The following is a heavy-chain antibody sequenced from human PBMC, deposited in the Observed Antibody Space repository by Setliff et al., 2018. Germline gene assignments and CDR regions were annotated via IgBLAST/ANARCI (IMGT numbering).Heavy chain of an antibody. CDR3: ARDLIRGAPNWFDP. J-gene: IGHJ5*02. CDR2: IYSGGSI. V-gene: IGHV3-53*01. Sequence: GESLKISCAASGFTVSTNYMTWVRQAPGKGLDWVSVIYSGGSIYYADSVKGRFTISRDSSKNMVYLQMNSLRAEDTAVYYCARDLIRGAPNWFDPWGQGTLVTVSS. CDR1: GFTVSTNY. D-gene: IGHD3-10*01.